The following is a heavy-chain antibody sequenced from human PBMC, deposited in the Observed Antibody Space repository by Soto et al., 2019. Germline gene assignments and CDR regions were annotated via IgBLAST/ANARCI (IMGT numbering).Heavy chain of an antibody. D-gene: IGHD2-15*01. CDR1: GGSISHYY. V-gene: IGHV4-59*01. J-gene: IGHJ4*02. CDR3: ARVDCSGVTCFPDY. CDR2: ISDSGSP. Sequence: SETLSLTCTVSGGSISHYYWSWLRQPPRKGLEWIGYISDSGSPNYNPSLNSRVTISRDTSKNQFSLEMTSVTAADTAMYYCARVDCSGVTCFPDYWGQGTLVTVSS.